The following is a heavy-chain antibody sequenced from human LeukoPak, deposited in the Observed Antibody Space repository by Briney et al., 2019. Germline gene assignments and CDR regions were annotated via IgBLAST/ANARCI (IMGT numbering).Heavy chain of an antibody. CDR1: GFTFSSYW. Sequence: GGSLRLSCAASGFTFSSYWMHWVRQAPGKGLVWVSRINHDGSSTSYADSVKGRFTISRDNAKNTLYLQMNSLRAEDTAVYYCARDLRYQLLSGWFDPWGQGTLVTVSS. CDR2: INHDGSST. J-gene: IGHJ5*02. CDR3: ARDLRYQLLSGWFDP. V-gene: IGHV3-74*01. D-gene: IGHD2-2*01.